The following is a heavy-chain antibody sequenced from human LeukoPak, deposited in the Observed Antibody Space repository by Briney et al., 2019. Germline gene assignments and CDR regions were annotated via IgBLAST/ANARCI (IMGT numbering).Heavy chain of an antibody. V-gene: IGHV3-7*01. CDR2: IKEDGSEN. D-gene: IGHD3-10*01. CDR3: ARDRRGVNFYYYYMDV. J-gene: IGHJ6*03. CDR1: GVMFTGYW. Sequence: PGGSLRLSCEASGVMFTGYWMSSVRQAPGKGLERVANIKEDGSENYYVDSVKGRFTISRDNPKKLLYLQMNSLRAEDTAVYYCARDRRGVNFYYYYMDVWGKGTSVIVSS.